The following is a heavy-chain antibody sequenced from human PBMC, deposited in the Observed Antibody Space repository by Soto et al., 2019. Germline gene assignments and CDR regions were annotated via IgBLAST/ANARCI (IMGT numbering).Heavy chain of an antibody. D-gene: IGHD3-10*01. Sequence: QVQLVQSGAEVKKPGSSVKVSCKASGGIFSTYAISWLRQAPGQGLEWMGGIIPIVGTPNYAQRCQGRVTTTEDKHTTTSYMEMRRRKSENTAVYYCARDRDEYGSGNYPPRIDFWGQGTLVTVSS. CDR1: GGIFSTYA. CDR2: IIPIVGTP. CDR3: ARDRDEYGSGNYPPRIDF. J-gene: IGHJ4*02. V-gene: IGHV1-69*06.